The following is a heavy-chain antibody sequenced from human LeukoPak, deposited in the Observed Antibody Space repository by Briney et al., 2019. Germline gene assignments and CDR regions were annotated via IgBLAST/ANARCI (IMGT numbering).Heavy chain of an antibody. Sequence: PSETLSLTCTVSGGSISSYYWSWIRQPPGKGLEWIGYMYYSGSTNYNPSLKSRVTISVDTSKNQFSLKLSSVTAADTAVYYCARHTEAETTVDYWGQGTLVTVSS. CDR3: ARHTEAETTVDY. V-gene: IGHV4-59*08. D-gene: IGHD4-17*01. CDR1: GGSISSYY. J-gene: IGHJ4*02. CDR2: MYYSGST.